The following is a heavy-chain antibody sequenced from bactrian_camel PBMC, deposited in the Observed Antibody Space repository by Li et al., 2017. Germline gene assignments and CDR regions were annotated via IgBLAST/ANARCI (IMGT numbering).Heavy chain of an antibody. CDR2: INGVGST. D-gene: IGHD8*01. CDR3: AAECPPQFLDFRSPQH. J-gene: IGHJ4*01. V-gene: IGHV3S53*01. Sequence: QLVESGGGSVQAGGSLRLSCAAPGDTYNYCMGWFRQAPGKERKGVATINGVGSTSYVDSVKGRFTISKDNAKNSLYLQMDSLKTEDSAVYYCAAECPPQFLDFRSPQHWGQGTQVTVS. CDR1: GDTYNYC.